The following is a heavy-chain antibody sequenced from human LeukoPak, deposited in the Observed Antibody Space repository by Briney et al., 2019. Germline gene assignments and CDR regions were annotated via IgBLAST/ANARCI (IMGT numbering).Heavy chain of an antibody. V-gene: IGHV1-46*01. CDR2: TNPSGGST. D-gene: IGHD3-10*01. CDR3: ATGRFGEFHDY. CDR1: GYTFTSYY. J-gene: IGHJ4*02. Sequence: GASVKVSCKASGYTFTSYYMYWVRQAPGQGLEWMGITNPSGGSTSCAQKFQGRVTMTEDTSTDTAYMELSSLRSEDTAVYYCATGRFGEFHDYWGQGTLVTVSS.